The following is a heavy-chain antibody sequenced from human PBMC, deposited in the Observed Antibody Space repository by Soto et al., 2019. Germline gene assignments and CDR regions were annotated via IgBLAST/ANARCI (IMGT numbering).Heavy chain of an antibody. CDR3: ARELPGYSSGWYGSDAFDI. CDR1: GFTVSSNY. J-gene: IGHJ3*02. CDR2: IYSGGST. D-gene: IGHD6-19*01. V-gene: IGHV3-66*01. Sequence: GGSLRLSCAASGFTVSSNYMSWVRQAPGKGLEWVSVIYSGGSTYYADSVKGRFTISRDNSKNTLYLQMNSLRAEDTAVYYCARELPGYSSGWYGSDAFDIWGQGTMVTVSS.